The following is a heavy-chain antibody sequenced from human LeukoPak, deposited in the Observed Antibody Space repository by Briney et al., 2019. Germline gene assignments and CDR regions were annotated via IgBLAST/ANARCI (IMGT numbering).Heavy chain of an antibody. CDR3: ARGGAAHYYDSSGPTEAFDI. CDR1: GFTFSSYA. D-gene: IGHD3-22*01. V-gene: IGHV3-30-3*01. J-gene: IGHJ3*02. Sequence: PGGSLRLSCAASGFTFSSYAMHWVRQAPGKGLEWVSVISYDGSNKYYADSVKGRFTISRDNSKNALYLQMNSLRAEDTAVYYCARGGAAHYYDSSGPTEAFDIWGQGTMVTVSS. CDR2: ISYDGSNK.